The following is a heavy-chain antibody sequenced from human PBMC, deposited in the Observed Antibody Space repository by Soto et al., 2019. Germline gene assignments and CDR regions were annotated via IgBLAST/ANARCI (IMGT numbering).Heavy chain of an antibody. J-gene: IGHJ4*02. CDR1: GFTFSTYA. D-gene: IGHD1-1*01. CDR3: VSRGISAFDH. Sequence: QVQVVKSGGGVVQPGGSLRLSCAASGFTFSTYAMHWVRQAPGKGPDWEAFISSDGSNEYYADSVKGRFTNSRDNSKKTVDLQMNSLRPEHTAVYCCVSRGISAFDHWGQGNLVTVSS. V-gene: IGHV3-30-3*01. CDR2: ISSDGSNE.